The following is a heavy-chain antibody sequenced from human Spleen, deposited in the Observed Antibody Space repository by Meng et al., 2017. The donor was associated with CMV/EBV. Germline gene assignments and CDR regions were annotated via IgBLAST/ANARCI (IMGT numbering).Heavy chain of an antibody. V-gene: IGHV1-69*10. CDR3: ARGAGRYYDFWSGTTPYRGFDP. Sequence: YDSSWLRQAPGQGLEWMGGIIPMLGIAKYAQNFQGRVTITADKSTSTAYMELSSLGSEDTAVYYCARGAGRYYDFWSGTTPYRGFDPWGQGTLVTVSS. CDR2: IIPMLGIA. D-gene: IGHD3-3*01. CDR1: YD. J-gene: IGHJ5*02.